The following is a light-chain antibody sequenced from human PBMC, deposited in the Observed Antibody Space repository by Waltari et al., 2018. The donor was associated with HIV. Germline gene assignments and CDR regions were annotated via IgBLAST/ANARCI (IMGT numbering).Light chain of an antibody. CDR2: EDD. Sequence: FMLTQPRSVSESPGKTVTISCTRSSGSIGSNYVSWYQQRPGSSPTTVIYEDDQRPSGVPGRFSGSIDRSSNSASLTISGLMTEDEADYYCQSYDSNTRIFGTGTKVTVL. J-gene: IGLJ1*01. CDR1: SGSIGSNY. CDR3: QSYDSNTRI. V-gene: IGLV6-57*01.